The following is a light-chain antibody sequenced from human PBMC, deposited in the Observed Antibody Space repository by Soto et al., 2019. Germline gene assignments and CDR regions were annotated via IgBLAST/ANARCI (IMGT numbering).Light chain of an antibody. Sequence: EIVLTQSPGTLSLSPGERATLSCRASQSVSSTYLAWYQQNPGQAPRLLIYGASSRATGIPDRFSGSGCGTDFTLTNSRLEPEDFAVYFCQQDGSSSYTFSQGNKREIK. CDR3: QQDGSSSYT. CDR2: GAS. CDR1: QSVSSTY. V-gene: IGKV3-20*01. J-gene: IGKJ2*01.